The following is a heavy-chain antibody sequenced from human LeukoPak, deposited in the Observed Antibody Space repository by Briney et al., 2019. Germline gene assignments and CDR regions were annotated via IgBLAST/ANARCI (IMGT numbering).Heavy chain of an antibody. CDR2: IRGGGGSA. CDR1: GFTFSNYA. Sequence: GGSLRLSCTGSGFTFSNYAMMWVRQAPGKGPEWVSAIRGGGGSAFYADSVKGRFTISRDNSKHTLFLQMNSLRAEDTAVYYCARDPNGDYIGAFDIWGQGTLVTVSS. CDR3: ARDPNGDYIGAFDI. V-gene: IGHV3-23*01. D-gene: IGHD4-17*01. J-gene: IGHJ3*02.